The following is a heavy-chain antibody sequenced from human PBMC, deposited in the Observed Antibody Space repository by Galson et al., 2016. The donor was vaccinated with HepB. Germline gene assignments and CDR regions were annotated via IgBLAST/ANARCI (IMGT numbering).Heavy chain of an antibody. V-gene: IGHV3-30*03. Sequence: SLRLSCAASGFSFSSYAMHWVRQAPGKGLEWVTLISNDGSNEYYADSVKGRFTVSRDNSNNTLYLQMNSLRDEDTAVYYCARGGVAAGFRPDYWGQGTLVTVPS. D-gene: IGHD3-10*01. CDR1: GFSFSSYA. CDR2: ISNDGSNE. CDR3: ARGGVAAGFRPDY. J-gene: IGHJ4*02.